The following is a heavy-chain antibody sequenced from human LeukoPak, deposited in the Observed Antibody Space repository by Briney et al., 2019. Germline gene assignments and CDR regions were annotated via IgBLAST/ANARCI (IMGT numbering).Heavy chain of an antibody. V-gene: IGHV4-30-4*08. CDR3: ARARASIAAAGTVDY. D-gene: IGHD6-13*01. CDR1: RGSISSGDYY. CDR2: IYYSGST. J-gene: IGHJ4*02. Sequence: SQTLSLTCTVSRGSISSGDYYWSWIRQPPGKGLEWIGYIYYSGSTYYNPSLKRRVTISVDTSKNQFSLKLSSVTAADTAVYYCARARASIAAAGTVDYWGQGTLVTVSS.